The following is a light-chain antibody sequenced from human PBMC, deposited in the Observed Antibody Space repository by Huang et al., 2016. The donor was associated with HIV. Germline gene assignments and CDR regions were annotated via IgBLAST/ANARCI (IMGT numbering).Light chain of an antibody. V-gene: IGKV3-15*01. Sequence: EIVMTQSPATLSVSPGERATLSCRASQSVAKHFAWYQQKPGQAPRLLIYCASTRATGTPARFSCSGSGTEFTLTISSLQSEDFAVYYCHHYSNWPPTWTFGQGTKVEIK. J-gene: IGKJ1*01. CDR2: CAS. CDR1: QSVAKH. CDR3: HHYSNWPPTWT.